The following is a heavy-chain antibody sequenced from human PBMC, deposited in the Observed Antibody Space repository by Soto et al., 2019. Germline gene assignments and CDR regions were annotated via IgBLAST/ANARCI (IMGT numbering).Heavy chain of an antibody. CDR1: GFTFSSYD. Sequence: GGSLRLSCAASGFTFSSYDMHWVRQATGKGLEWVSAIGTAGDTYYPGSVKGRFTISRENAKNSLYLQMNSLRAEDTAVYYCARDVRPTNSKWLVRPSGMDVWGQGTTVTVSS. CDR2: IGTAGDT. D-gene: IGHD6-19*01. J-gene: IGHJ6*02. V-gene: IGHV3-13*01. CDR3: ARDVRPTNSKWLVRPSGMDV.